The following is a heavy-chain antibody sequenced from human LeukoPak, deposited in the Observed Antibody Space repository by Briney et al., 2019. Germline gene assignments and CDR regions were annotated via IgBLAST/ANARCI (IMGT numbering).Heavy chain of an antibody. D-gene: IGHD3-3*01. V-gene: IGHV3-30-3*01. CDR2: ISYDGSNK. CDR1: GFTFSSYA. Sequence: GRSLRLSCAASGFTFSSYAMHWVRQAPGKGLEGGAVISYDGSNKYYSDSVKGRFTISRDNSKNTLYLQMNSLRAEDTAVYYCARDGLGGFGYYFDYWGQGTLVTVSS. CDR3: ARDGLGGFGYYFDY. J-gene: IGHJ4*02.